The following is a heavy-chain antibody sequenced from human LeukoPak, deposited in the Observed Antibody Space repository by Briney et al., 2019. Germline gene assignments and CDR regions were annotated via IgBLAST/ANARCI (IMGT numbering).Heavy chain of an antibody. D-gene: IGHD7-27*01. CDR1: GGTFSSYA. Sequence: ASVKVSCKASGGTFSSYAINWVRQATGQRPEWMGWMSPNSGDTGYAQKFQDRVTMTRNTSISTAYMELSSLRSDDTAVYYCAGGPPNWGYDYWGPGTLVTVSS. J-gene: IGHJ4*02. CDR2: MSPNSGDT. V-gene: IGHV1-8*02. CDR3: AGGPPNWGYDY.